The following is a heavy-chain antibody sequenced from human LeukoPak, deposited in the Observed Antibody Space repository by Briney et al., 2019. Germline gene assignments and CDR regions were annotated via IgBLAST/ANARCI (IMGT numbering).Heavy chain of an antibody. CDR2: INHSGST. D-gene: IGHD3-9*01. J-gene: IGHJ3*02. CDR1: GGSFSGYY. V-gene: IGHV4-34*01. CDR3: ARGSRLTGAFDI. Sequence: SETLSLTCAVYGGSFSGYYWSWIRQSPGKGLEWIGEINHSGSTNSNPSLNSRVTISVDTSKNLFSLKLSSVTAADTAVYYCARGSRLTGAFDIWGQGTMVTVSS.